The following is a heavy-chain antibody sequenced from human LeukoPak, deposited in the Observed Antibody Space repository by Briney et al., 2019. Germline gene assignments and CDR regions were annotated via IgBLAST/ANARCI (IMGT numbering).Heavy chain of an antibody. CDR3: AKKSVAGHYFDY. Sequence: GGSLRLSCAASGFTFSTYTMNWVCQAPGKGLEWVSSISSSSSYIYYADSVKGRFTISRDNAKNSLYLQMNSLGAEDTAVYYCAKKSVAGHYFDYWGQGTLVTVSS. J-gene: IGHJ4*02. CDR2: ISSSSSYI. V-gene: IGHV3-21*01. D-gene: IGHD6-19*01. CDR1: GFTFSTYT.